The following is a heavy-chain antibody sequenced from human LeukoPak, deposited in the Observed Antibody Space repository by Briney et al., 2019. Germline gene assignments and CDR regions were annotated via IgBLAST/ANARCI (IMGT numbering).Heavy chain of an antibody. D-gene: IGHD6-25*01. V-gene: IGHV4-59*01. CDR1: GGSISSYY. J-gene: IGHJ6*03. CDR2: IYYSGST. Sequence: ASETLSLTCTVSGGSISSYYWSWIRQPPGKGLEWIGYIYYSGSTNYNPSLKSRVTISVDTSKNQFSLKLSSVTAADTAVYYCAREGSSGSYMDVWGKGTTVTVSS. CDR3: AREGSSGSYMDV.